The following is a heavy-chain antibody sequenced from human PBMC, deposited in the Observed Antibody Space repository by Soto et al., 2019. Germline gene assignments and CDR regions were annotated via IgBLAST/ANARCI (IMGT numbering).Heavy chain of an antibody. J-gene: IGHJ4*02. CDR1: GFTFSSYS. CDR3: ARGTSHPDY. D-gene: IGHD2-2*01. Sequence: EVQLVESGGGLVQPGGSLRPSCAASGFTFSSYSMSWVRQAPGKGLEWVSYISSSSNTIYYAVSVKGRFAISRDNAKNSLYLQMNSLRDEDTAVYYCARGTSHPDYWGQGTLVTVSS. V-gene: IGHV3-48*02. CDR2: ISSSSNTI.